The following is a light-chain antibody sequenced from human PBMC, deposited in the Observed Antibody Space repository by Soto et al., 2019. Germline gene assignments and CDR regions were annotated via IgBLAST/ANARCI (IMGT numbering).Light chain of an antibody. J-gene: IGLJ2*01. V-gene: IGLV2-8*01. CDR2: DVS. CDR3: SSYADSNNLV. CDR1: SSDVGGYNS. Sequence: QSALTQPPSASGSPGQSVTISCTGNSSDVGGYNSVSWYQQHPGKAPKLMIYDVSKRPSGVPDRFSGSKSGNTASLTVSGLQAEDEADYFCSSYADSNNLVFGGGTKLTVL.